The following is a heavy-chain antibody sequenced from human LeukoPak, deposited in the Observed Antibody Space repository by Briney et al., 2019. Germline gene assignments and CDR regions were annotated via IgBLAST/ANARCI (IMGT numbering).Heavy chain of an antibody. V-gene: IGHV3-21*01. J-gene: IGHJ4*02. D-gene: IGHD6-13*01. CDR3: ASRIAAAGLRAVSY. Sequence: PGGSLRLSCAASGFTFSSYSMNWVRQAPGKGLEWVSSISSSSSYIYYADSVKGRFTISRDNAKNSLYLQMNSLRAEDTAVYYCASRIAAAGLRAVSYWGQGTLVTVSS. CDR1: GFTFSSYS. CDR2: ISSSSSYI.